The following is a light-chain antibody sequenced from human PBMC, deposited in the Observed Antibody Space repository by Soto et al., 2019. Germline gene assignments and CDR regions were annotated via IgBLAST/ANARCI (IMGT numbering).Light chain of an antibody. V-gene: IGLV2-14*01. CDR3: NSYAGDIIRFV. J-gene: IGLJ1*01. CDR1: SSDVGAYKY. CDR2: EVS. Sequence: QAVVTQPASVSGSPGQSVTISCTGTSSDVGAYKYVSWYQQHPGKAPKLMIYEVSNRPSGVSNRFSGSKSGNTASLTISGLQADDEADYYCNSYAGDIIRFVFGTGTKVTAL.